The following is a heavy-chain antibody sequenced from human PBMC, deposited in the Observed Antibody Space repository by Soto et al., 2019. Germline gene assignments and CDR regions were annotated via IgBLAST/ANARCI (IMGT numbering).Heavy chain of an antibody. CDR3: ARPSYEYACDM. D-gene: IGHD5-12*01. J-gene: IGHJ3*02. CDR1: GGSFSAYS. V-gene: IGHV4-34*01. CDR2: VNHSGST. Sequence: QVLLQQWGAGLLKPSETLSLTCAVSGGSFSAYSWTWIRLPPGKGLEWIGEVNHSGSTDYNPSLKSRGTRSVDTSKNRLSLNLSSVTAADSAVYYCARPSYEYACDMWGQGTMVTVSS.